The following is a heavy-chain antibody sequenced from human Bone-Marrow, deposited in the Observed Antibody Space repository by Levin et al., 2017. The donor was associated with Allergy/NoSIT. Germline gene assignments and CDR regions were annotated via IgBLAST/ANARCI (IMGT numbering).Heavy chain of an antibody. V-gene: IGHV5-51*01. D-gene: IGHD6-13*01. J-gene: IGHJ3*02. CDR3: ARLRGNHSSRARI. Sequence: PGESLKISCKGSGYNFADYWIGWVRQMPGKGLEWMGIIYPGDSDTRYSSSFQGQVTISADKSIGTANLQWISLKASDTAMYYCARLRGNHSSRARIWGQGTMVTVSS. CDR2: IYPGDSDT. CDR1: GYNFADYW.